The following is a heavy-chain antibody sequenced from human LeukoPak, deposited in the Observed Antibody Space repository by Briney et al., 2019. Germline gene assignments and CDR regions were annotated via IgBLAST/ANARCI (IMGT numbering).Heavy chain of an antibody. CDR1: GYTFTSYY. CDR2: INPSGGSR. V-gene: IGHV1-46*01. CDR3: ARGVAIRDAYNWDQMDY. Sequence: GASVKVSCKASGYTFTSYYIHWVRQAPGQGLEWMGIINPSGGSRTYAQKFLGRVTMTRDTSTSTVYMELSSLRYEDTALYYCARGVAIRDAYNWDQMDYWGQGTLVTVSS. D-gene: IGHD5-24*01. J-gene: IGHJ4*02.